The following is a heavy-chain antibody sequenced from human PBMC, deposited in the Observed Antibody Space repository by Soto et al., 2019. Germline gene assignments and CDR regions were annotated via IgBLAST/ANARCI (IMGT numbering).Heavy chain of an antibody. V-gene: IGHV1-69*13. J-gene: IGHJ5*02. CDR1: GGTFSSYA. D-gene: IGHD6-6*01. Sequence: ASVKVSCKASGGTFSSYAISWVRQAPGQGFEWMGGIIPIFGTANYAQKFQGRVTITADESTSTAYMELSSLRSEDTAVYYCARGGGGAARLWFDPWGQGTLVTVSS. CDR3: ARGGGGAARLWFDP. CDR2: IIPIFGTA.